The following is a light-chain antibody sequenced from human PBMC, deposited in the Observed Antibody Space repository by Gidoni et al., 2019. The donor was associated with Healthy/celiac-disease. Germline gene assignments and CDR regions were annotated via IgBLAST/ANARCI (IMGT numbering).Light chain of an antibody. V-gene: IGKV3-11*01. CDR3: QQRSNWPRLT. CDR2: DAS. J-gene: IGKJ4*01. Sequence: EMVLTQSPATLSLSPGERATLSCRASQSVSSYLAWYQQKPGQAPSLLIYDASNRATGIPARFSGSGSGTDFTLTISSLEPEDFAVYYCQQRSNWPRLTFGGGTKVEIK. CDR1: QSVSSY.